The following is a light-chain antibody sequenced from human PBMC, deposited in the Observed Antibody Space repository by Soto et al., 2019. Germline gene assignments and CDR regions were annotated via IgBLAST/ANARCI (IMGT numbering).Light chain of an antibody. CDR3: QQYNNWPRT. V-gene: IGKV3-15*01. CDR1: QTVSSN. J-gene: IGKJ1*01. Sequence: EIVMTQSPATLAVSPGERVTLSCRASQTVSSNLAWYQQKPGQAPRLLIYGASTRATSIPARFSGSGSGTDFTLPIISLQSEDFAVYYCQQYNNWPRTFGQGTKVEIK. CDR2: GAS.